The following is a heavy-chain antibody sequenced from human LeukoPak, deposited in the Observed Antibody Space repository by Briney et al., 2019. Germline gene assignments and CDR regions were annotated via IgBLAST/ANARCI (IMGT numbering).Heavy chain of an antibody. V-gene: IGHV4-34*01. J-gene: IGHJ5*02. CDR1: GGSFSGYY. Sequence: SSETLSLTCAVYGGSFSGYYWSWIRQPPGKGLEWIGETNHSGSTNYNPSLKSRVTISVDTSKNQFSLKLSSVTAADTAVYYCARLTLDTAMAPNWFDLWGQGTLVTVSS. CDR3: ARLTLDTAMAPNWFDL. CDR2: TNHSGST. D-gene: IGHD5-18*01.